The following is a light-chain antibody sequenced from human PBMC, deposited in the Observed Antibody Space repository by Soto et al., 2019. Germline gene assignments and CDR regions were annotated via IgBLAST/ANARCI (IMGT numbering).Light chain of an antibody. V-gene: IGKV3-20*01. CDR3: QQYDTFPRT. Sequence: EIVLTESLGTLSLSPGDRATHSCRASQSLSGDYLAWYQQKPGQAPRLLIYDASRRATDIPARFSGSGSGTDFALTISRLEPADFAVYFCQQYDTFPRTFGQGTKVEIQ. J-gene: IGKJ1*01. CDR2: DAS. CDR1: QSLSGDY.